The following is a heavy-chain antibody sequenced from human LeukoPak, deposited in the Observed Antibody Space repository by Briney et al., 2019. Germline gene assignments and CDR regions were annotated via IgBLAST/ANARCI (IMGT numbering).Heavy chain of an antibody. J-gene: IGHJ4*02. V-gene: IGHV4-59*01. CDR3: ARAPTLPRYCSGGSCYSFDY. D-gene: IGHD2-15*01. Sequence: SETLSLTCTVSGGSISSYYWSWIRQPPGKGLEWIGYIYYSGSTNYNPSLKSRVTISVDTSKNQFSLKLSSVTAADTAVYYRARAPTLPRYCSGGSCYSFDYWGQGALVTVSS. CDR2: IYYSGST. CDR1: GGSISSYY.